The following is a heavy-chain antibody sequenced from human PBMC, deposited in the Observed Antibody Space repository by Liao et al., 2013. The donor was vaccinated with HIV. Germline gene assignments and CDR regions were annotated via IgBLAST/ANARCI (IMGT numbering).Heavy chain of an antibody. J-gene: IGHJ4*02. CDR2: VYVSGST. V-gene: IGHV4-61*02. CDR3: ARGGGFWSGYYTEIPDSD. D-gene: IGHD3-3*01. CDR1: GGSISRGSYY. Sequence: QVRLQESGPGLVKPSQTLSLTCTVSGGSISRGSYYWSWIRQPAGKGLEWIGRVYVSGSTNYNPSLESRVSISVDTSKNQFSLKLSSVTAADTAVYYCARGGGFWSGYYTEIPDSDWGQGTLVTVSS.